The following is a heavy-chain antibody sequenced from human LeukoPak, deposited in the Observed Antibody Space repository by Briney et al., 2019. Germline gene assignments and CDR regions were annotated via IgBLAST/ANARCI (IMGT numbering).Heavy chain of an antibody. J-gene: IGHJ5*02. V-gene: IGHV1-18*01. Sequence: ASVKVSCKASGYTFTSYGISWVRQAPGQGLEWMGWISAYNGNTNYAQKLQGRVTMTTDTSASTAYMEVKSLRSDDTAVYFCARDGRHRLSGYGGWFDPWGQGTLVTVSS. D-gene: IGHD3-22*01. CDR3: ARDGRHRLSGYGGWFDP. CDR1: GYTFTSYG. CDR2: ISAYNGNT.